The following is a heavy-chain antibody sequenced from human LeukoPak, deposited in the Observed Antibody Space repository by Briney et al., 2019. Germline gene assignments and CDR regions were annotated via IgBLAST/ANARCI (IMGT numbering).Heavy chain of an antibody. CDR2: ISGSGGST. V-gene: IGHV3-23*01. Sequence: PGGSLRLSFAASGFTLCSYALSWGRPGPGEGLEWVSAISGSGGSTYYADSVKGRFTISRDNSKNTLYLQMNSLRAEDTAVYYCAKTSALAGDPFDYWGQGTLVTVSS. D-gene: IGHD6-19*01. J-gene: IGHJ4*02. CDR1: GFTLCSYA. CDR3: AKTSALAGDPFDY.